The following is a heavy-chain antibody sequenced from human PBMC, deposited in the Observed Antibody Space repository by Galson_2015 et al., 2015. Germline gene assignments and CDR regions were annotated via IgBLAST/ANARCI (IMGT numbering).Heavy chain of an antibody. CDR2: ISWNSGSI. Sequence: SLRLSCAASGFTFDDYAMHWVRHAPGKGLEWVSGISWNSGSIGYADSVKGRFTISRDNAKNSLYLQMNSLRAEDTALYYCAKDIFRGDYYDSSGYYTFPYYYGMDVWGQGTTVTVSS. D-gene: IGHD3-22*01. V-gene: IGHV3-9*01. CDR3: AKDIFRGDYYDSSGYYTFPYYYGMDV. CDR1: GFTFDDYA. J-gene: IGHJ6*02.